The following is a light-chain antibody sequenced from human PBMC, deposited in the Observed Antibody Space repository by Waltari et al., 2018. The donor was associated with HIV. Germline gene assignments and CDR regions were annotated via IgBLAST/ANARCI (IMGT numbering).Light chain of an antibody. CDR1: SSDVGAYNL. V-gene: IGLV2-23*02. Sequence: QTALTQPASVSGSPGQSITISCTGTSSDVGAYNLVSWYQQHPGKAPRLIIYDVSERPAGVSNRFTGSKSGNTASLTVSGLQAEDEADYYCTSYAGSNNLVFGGGTKLTVL. J-gene: IGLJ2*01. CDR2: DVS. CDR3: TSYAGSNNLV.